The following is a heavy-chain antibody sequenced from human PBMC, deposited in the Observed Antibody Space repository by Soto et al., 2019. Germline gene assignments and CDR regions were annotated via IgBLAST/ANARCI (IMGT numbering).Heavy chain of an antibody. CDR2: INHSGST. CDR1: GGSFSGYY. Sequence: SETLSLTCAVYGGSFSGYYWSWIRQPPGKGLEWIGEINHSGSTNYNPSLKSRVTITVDTSKNQFSLKLGSVTAADTAVYYCASWGSGWYGGFDYWGQGTLVTVSS. V-gene: IGHV4-34*01. CDR3: ASWGSGWYGGFDY. D-gene: IGHD6-19*01. J-gene: IGHJ4*02.